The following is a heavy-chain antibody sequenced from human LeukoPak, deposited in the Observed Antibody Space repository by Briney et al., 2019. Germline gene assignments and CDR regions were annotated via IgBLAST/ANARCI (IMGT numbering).Heavy chain of an antibody. D-gene: IGHD2-15*01. CDR3: AQFILGYCTGGSCYRDAFDAFDM. CDR2: ISGDGSST. Sequence: PGGSLRLSCAASGFTFSSFYMHWVRQVPGKGLVWVSRISGDGSSTTYVDSVKGRFTISRDNSKNTLYLQMNSLRAEDTAVYYCAQFILGYCTGGSCYRDAFDAFDMWGQGTMVTVSS. V-gene: IGHV3-74*01. J-gene: IGHJ3*02. CDR1: GFTFSSFY.